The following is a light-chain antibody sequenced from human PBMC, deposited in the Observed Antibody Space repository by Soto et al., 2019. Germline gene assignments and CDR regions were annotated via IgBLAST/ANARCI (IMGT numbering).Light chain of an antibody. CDR1: SSNIGSHT. J-gene: IGLJ3*02. CDR3: ASWDDNLKGVM. CDR2: GNN. Sequence: QSVLTQPPSASGTPGQRVTISCSGSSSNIGSHTVNWYQHLPGTAPKLLIYGNNQRPSGVPERFSDSKSGTSASLAISGLQSEDEGDYYCASWDDNLKGVMFGGGTKVTVL. V-gene: IGLV1-44*01.